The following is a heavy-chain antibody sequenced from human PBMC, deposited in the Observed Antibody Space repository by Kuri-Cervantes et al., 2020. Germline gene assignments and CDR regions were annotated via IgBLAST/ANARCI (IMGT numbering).Heavy chain of an antibody. V-gene: IGHV1-69*05. Sequence: SVKVSCKASGGTFSSYAISWVRQAPGQGLEWMGGIIPIFGTANYAQKFQGRVTMTRNTSISTAYMELSSLRSEDTAVYYCAGGPVTTVTTGWVPGKDYYYYGMDVWGQGTTVTVSS. D-gene: IGHD4-17*01. CDR1: GGTFSSYA. CDR2: IIPIFGTA. CDR3: AGGPVTTVTTGWVPGKDYYYYGMDV. J-gene: IGHJ6*02.